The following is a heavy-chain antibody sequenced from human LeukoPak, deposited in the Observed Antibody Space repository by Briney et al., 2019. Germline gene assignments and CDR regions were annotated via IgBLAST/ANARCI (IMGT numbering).Heavy chain of an antibody. CDR3: AREGYSYGPVYYLDY. CDR2: INHSGST. D-gene: IGHD5-18*01. Sequence: SETLSLTCAVYGGSFSGYYWSWIRQPPGKGLEWIGEINHSGSTNYNPSLKSRVTISVDTSKNQFSLKLSSVTAADTAVYYCAREGYSYGPVYYLDYWGQGTLVTVSS. V-gene: IGHV4-34*01. CDR1: GGSFSGYY. J-gene: IGHJ4*02.